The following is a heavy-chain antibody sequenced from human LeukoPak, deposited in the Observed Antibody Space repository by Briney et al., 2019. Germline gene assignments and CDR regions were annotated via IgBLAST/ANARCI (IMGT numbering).Heavy chain of an antibody. D-gene: IGHD1-1*01. CDR2: IVGSGGRT. Sequence: GGSLRLSCAASGFTFSGYGMSWVRQAPGKGLEWVSVIVGSGGRTFYADSLKGRFTISRDNSKNTLYLQMNSLRAEDTAVYYCAKHFTVGNFDYWGQGTPVTVSS. J-gene: IGHJ4*02. V-gene: IGHV3-23*01. CDR3: AKHFTVGNFDY. CDR1: GFTFSGYG.